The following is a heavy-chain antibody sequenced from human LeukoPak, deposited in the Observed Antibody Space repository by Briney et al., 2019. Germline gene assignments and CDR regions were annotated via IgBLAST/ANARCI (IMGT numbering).Heavy chain of an antibody. V-gene: IGHV4-30-4*01. Sequence: SETLSLTCTISGGSISSGDYYWSWIRQPPGKGLEWIGYIDYSGSTYYNPSLKSRVTISVDTSKNQFSLKLSSVTAADTAVYYCARVGKYYDSSGYYPKTYFDYWGQGTLVTVSS. CDR3: ARVGKYYDSSGYYPKTYFDY. CDR2: IDYSGST. D-gene: IGHD3-22*01. CDR1: GGSISSGDYY. J-gene: IGHJ4*02.